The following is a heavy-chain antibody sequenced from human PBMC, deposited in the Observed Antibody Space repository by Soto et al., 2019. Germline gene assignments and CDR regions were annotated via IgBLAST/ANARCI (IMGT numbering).Heavy chain of an antibody. CDR1: SASIISEQR. J-gene: IGHJ4*02. CDR2: IHHSGST. D-gene: IGHD6-19*01. CDR3: ARSCGWYAIDQ. Sequence: QMQLQESGPGLVKPSETLSLTCAVSSASIISEQRWSWVRQPQGKGLEWIGEIHHSGSTNNNPSLRSRVTMSVDKSTNQFSLNLNSVTAADTAVYYCARSCGWYAIDQWGQGTLVIVSS. V-gene: IGHV4-4*02.